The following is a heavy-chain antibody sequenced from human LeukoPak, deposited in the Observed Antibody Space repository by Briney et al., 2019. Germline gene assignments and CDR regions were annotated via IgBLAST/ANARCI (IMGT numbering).Heavy chain of an antibody. J-gene: IGHJ4*02. V-gene: IGHV3-9*01. CDR2: INWNSNNI. Sequence: GGSLRLSCAASGFTFDDYAMHWVRQAPGKGLEWVSGINWNSNNIDYADSVKGRFTISRDNAKNSLYLQMNSLRAEDTALYYCAKASSGYYSAILGWGQGTLVTVSS. CDR1: GFTFDDYA. CDR3: AKASSGYYSAILG. D-gene: IGHD3-22*01.